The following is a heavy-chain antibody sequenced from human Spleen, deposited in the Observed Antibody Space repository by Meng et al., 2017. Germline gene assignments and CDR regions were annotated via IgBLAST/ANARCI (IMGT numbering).Heavy chain of an antibody. CDR1: GYTYTDYQ. CDR2: IHPSGHA. V-gene: IGHV1-18*01. J-gene: IGHJ4*02. CDR3: VKHDSFWSLDS. D-gene: IGHD2-8*02. Sequence: QVQLVQSGAEVKKPRASVKVSCKASGYTYTDYQTDWVRQAPGQGLEWMGWIHPSGHANYAEKFQGRVTMTTDTSTTTAYMELRSLRFDDSALYYCVKHDSFWSLDSWGQGTLVTVSS.